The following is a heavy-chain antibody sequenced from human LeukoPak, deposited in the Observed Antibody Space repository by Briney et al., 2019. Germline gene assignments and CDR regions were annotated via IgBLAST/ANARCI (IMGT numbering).Heavy chain of an antibody. CDR2: ISGSGGST. Sequence: PGGSLRLSCAASGFTFSSYDMSWVRQAPGKGLEWVSAISGSGGSTYYADSVKGRFTISRDNSKNTLYLQMNSLRAEDTAVYYCAKDPTMIVVVIPDYWGQGTLVTVSS. J-gene: IGHJ4*02. CDR1: GFTFSSYD. V-gene: IGHV3-23*01. D-gene: IGHD3-22*01. CDR3: AKDPTMIVVVIPDY.